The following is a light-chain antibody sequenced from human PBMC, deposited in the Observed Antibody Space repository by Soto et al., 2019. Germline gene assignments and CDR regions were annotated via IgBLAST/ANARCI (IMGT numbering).Light chain of an antibody. CDR3: QQLNSYPLT. CDR1: QGISCY. CDR2: AAS. J-gene: IGKJ4*01. Sequence: DIQLTQSPSFLSASVGDRVTITCRASQGISCYLAWFQQKPGKAPKVLIYAASILQGGVPSRFSGSGSGTEFTLTISSLQPEDFATYYCQQLNSYPLTFGGGTKVEIK. V-gene: IGKV1-9*01.